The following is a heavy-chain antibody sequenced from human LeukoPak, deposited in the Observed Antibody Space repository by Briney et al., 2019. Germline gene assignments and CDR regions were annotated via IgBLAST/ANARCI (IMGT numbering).Heavy chain of an antibody. CDR1: GFTFSSYE. V-gene: IGHV3-48*03. Sequence: GGSLRLSCAASGFTFSSYEMNGVRQAPGKGLEWVSYISSSGSTIYYADSVKGRFTISRDNAKNSLYLQMNSLRAEDTAVYYCARDLRFSQCMWGQGTLVTVSS. D-gene: IGHD3-3*01. J-gene: IGHJ4*02. CDR2: ISSSGSTI. CDR3: ARDLRFSQCM.